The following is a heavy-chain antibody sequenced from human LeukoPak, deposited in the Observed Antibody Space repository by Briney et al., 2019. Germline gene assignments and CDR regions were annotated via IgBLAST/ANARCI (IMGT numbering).Heavy chain of an antibody. CDR1: GGSFSGYY. CDR2: INHSGST. CDR3: ARSQFSGNWFDP. J-gene: IGHJ5*01. V-gene: IGHV4-34*01. Sequence: PSETLSLTCAVYGGSFSGYYWSWIRQPPGKGLEWIGEINHSGSTNYNPSLKSRVTISVDTSKNQFSLKLTSVTAADTALYYCARSQFSGNWFDPWGKGTTVTVSS.